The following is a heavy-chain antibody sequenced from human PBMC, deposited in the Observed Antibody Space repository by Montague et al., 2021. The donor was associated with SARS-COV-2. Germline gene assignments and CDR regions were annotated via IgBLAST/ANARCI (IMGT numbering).Heavy chain of an antibody. V-gene: IGHV2-70*11. J-gene: IGHJ4*02. CDR2: IDWDDDK. CDR1: GFSLSTSGMC. Sequence: PPLVKPTQTLTPTCTFSGFSLSTSGMCVSWIRQPPGKALEWLARIDWDDDKYYSTSLKTRLTISKDTSKNQVVLTKTNMDPVDTATYYCAREIAAAGPALDYWGQGTLVTVSS. CDR3: AREIAAAGPALDY. D-gene: IGHD6-13*01.